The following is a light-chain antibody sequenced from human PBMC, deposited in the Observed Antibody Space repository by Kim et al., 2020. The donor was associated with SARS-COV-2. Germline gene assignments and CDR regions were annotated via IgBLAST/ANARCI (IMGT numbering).Light chain of an antibody. CDR2: GKN. V-gene: IGLV3-19*01. CDR1: SIRSYY. J-gene: IGLJ2*01. Sequence: ALGQTGRITCQGDSIRSYYATWYQQKPGQAPIRVIYGKNNRPSGIPDRFSGASSGNTASLTITGTQAGDEADYYCNSRDSNDNVVFGGGTQLTVL. CDR3: NSRDSNDNVV.